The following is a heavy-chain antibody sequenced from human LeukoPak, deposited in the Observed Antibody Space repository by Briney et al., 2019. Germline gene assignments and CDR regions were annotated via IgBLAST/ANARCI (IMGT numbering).Heavy chain of an antibody. J-gene: IGHJ4*02. Sequence: GGSLRLSCAASGFTFSSYEMNWVPQAPGKGLEWVSTISGSGGSTYYADSVKGRFTISRDNSKNTLYLQMNSLRAEDTAVYYCAKGRGWLQFFDYWGQGTLVTVSS. CDR1: GFTFSSYE. D-gene: IGHD5-24*01. V-gene: IGHV3-23*01. CDR3: AKGRGWLQFFDY. CDR2: ISGSGGST.